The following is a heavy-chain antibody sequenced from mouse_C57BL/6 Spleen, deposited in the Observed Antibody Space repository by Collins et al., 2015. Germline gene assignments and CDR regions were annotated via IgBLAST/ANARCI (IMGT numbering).Heavy chain of an antibody. CDR3: ARLGNYGWMAY. Sequence: EVKLLQSGGGLVQPGGPLKLSCAASGIDFSRYWMSWVRRAPGKGLEWIGEINPDSSTINYAPPLKDKFIISRDNAKNTLYLQMSKVRSEDTALYFCARLGNYGWMAYWGQGTSVTVSS. CDR1: GIDFSRYW. CDR2: INPDSSTI. V-gene: IGHV4-1*01. D-gene: IGHD2-4*01. J-gene: IGHJ4*01.